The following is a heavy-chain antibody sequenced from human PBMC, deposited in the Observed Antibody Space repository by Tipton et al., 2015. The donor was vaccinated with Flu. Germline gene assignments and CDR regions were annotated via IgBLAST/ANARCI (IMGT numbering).Heavy chain of an antibody. D-gene: IGHD2-21*02. CDR3: ARVAPHDNDGDDRH. Sequence: TLSLTCAVSGYSITSGFFWGWIRLPPGKGLEWIATISHTGNTFYYPSLKSRATISIDSSKNQFSLRLSSVTAADTAVYYCARVAPHDNDGDDRHWGQGTLVTVSS. V-gene: IGHV4-38-2*01. CDR1: GYSITSGFF. J-gene: IGHJ4*02. CDR2: ISHTGNT.